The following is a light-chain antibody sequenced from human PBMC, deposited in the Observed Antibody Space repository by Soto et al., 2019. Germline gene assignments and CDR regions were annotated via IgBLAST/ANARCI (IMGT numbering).Light chain of an antibody. CDR2: GAS. CDR1: QSVSSSY. J-gene: IGKJ1*01. Sequence: EIVLTQSPGTLSLSPGERATLSCRASQSVSSSYLAWYQQKPGQAPRLLIYGASSRATGIPDRFSGSGSGTDFTLTISRLEPEDFAVYYCQQYGSSPQTFGQGIKMDI. V-gene: IGKV3-20*01. CDR3: QQYGSSPQT.